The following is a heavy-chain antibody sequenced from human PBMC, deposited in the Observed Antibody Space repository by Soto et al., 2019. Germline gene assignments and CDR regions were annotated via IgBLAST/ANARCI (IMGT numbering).Heavy chain of an antibody. CDR2: IYYSGST. CDR1: GGSISSWGYY. J-gene: IGHJ4*02. CDR3: ARVYNWNYSL. V-gene: IGHV4-31*03. Sequence: SETLSLTCTVSGGSISSWGYYWSWIRQHPGKGLEWIGYIYYSGSTYYNPSLKSRVTISVDTSKNQFSLKLSSVTAADTAVYYCARVYNWNYSLWGQGTLVTVSS. D-gene: IGHD1-1*01.